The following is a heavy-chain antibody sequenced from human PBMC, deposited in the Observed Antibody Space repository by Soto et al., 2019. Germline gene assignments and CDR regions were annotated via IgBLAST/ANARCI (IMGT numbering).Heavy chain of an antibody. D-gene: IGHD5-12*01. J-gene: IGHJ4*02. CDR2: IYYSGST. CDR3: ARDMGRGGGYDISFDY. V-gene: IGHV4-31*03. CDR1: GGSISSGGYY. Sequence: SETLSLTCTVSGGSISSGGYYWSWIRQHPGKGLEWIGYIYYSGSTYYNPTLKSRVTISVDTSKNQFSLKLSSVTAADTAVYYCARDMGRGGGYDISFDYWGQRTLVTVSS.